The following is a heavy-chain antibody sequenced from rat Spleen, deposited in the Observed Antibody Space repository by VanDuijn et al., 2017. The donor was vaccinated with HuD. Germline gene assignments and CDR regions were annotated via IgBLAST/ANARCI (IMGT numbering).Heavy chain of an antibody. Sequence: QVQLKESGPGLVQPSQTLSLTCTVSGFSLTGYHVTWVRQPPGKGLEWIAAISSGGSTYYNSALKSRLSISRDTSKSQVFLKMNSLQTEDTAMYFCARLTIGSWGQGVMVTVSS. CDR3: ARLTIGS. CDR2: ISSGGST. CDR1: GFSLTGYH. D-gene: IGHD1-3*01. J-gene: IGHJ2*01. V-gene: IGHV2-6*01.